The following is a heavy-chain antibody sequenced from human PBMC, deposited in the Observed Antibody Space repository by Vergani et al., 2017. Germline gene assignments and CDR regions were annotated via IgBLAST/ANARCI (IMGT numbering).Heavy chain of an antibody. V-gene: IGHV1-69*05. CDR1: GGTFSNYG. CDR3: ARALVSSGVSSDY. J-gene: IGHJ4*02. D-gene: IGHD6-19*01. CDR2: IIPIFGTT. Sequence: QVQLVQSGAEVKKPGSSVKVSCKASGGTFSNYGISWVRQAPGQGLEWMGEIIPIFGTTTYAQQFQGRVTMTRDTSTSTVYMELSSLRSEDTAVYYCARALVSSGVSSDYWGQGTLVTVSS.